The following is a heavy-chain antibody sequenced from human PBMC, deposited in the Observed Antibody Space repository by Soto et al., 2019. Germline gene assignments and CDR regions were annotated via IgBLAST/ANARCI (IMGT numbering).Heavy chain of an antibody. J-gene: IGHJ6*03. Sequence: VSVKVSCKASGYTFTSYAMHWVRQAPGQRLEWMGWINAGNGNTKYSQKFQGRVTITRDTSASTAYMELSSLRSEDTAVYYCARDSSTSHKGYYYYYMDVRGKGTTVTVSS. CDR3: ARDSSTSHKGYYYYYMDV. V-gene: IGHV1-3*01. CDR1: GYTFTSYA. CDR2: INAGNGNT. D-gene: IGHD2-2*01.